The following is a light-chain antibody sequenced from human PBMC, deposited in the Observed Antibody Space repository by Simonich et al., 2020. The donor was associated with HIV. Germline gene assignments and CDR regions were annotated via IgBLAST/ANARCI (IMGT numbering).Light chain of an antibody. J-gene: IGKJ4*01. CDR3: QQYYSTPLT. CDR1: QSVLYSSNNKNY. Sequence: DIVMTQSPDSLAVSLGERATINCKSNQSVLYSSNNKNYLAWYQQKPGQPPKLRIYWASTRESGVPGRFRGSGSGTDFTLTISSLQAEDVAVYYCQQYYSTPLTFGGGTKVEIK. V-gene: IGKV4-1*01. CDR2: WAS.